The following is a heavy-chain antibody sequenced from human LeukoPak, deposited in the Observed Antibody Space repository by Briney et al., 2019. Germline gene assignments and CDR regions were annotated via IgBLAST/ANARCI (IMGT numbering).Heavy chain of an antibody. CDR3: ARDPAWNHYYYGMDV. Sequence: SETLSLTRTVSGGSISSYYWSWIRRPAGKGLEWIGRIYTSGSTNYNPSLKSRVTMSVDTSKNQFSLKLSSVTAADTAVYYCARDPAWNHYYYGMDVWGQGTTVTVSS. J-gene: IGHJ6*02. V-gene: IGHV4-4*07. D-gene: IGHD1-1*01. CDR1: GGSISSYY. CDR2: IYTSGST.